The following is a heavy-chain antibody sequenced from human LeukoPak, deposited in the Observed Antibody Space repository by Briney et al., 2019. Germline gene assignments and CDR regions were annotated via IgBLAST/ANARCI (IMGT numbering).Heavy chain of an antibody. Sequence: GSLRLSCAASGLTVSSNYMSWVRQAPGKGLEWIGYIYHSGSTYYNPSLKSRVTISVDRSKNQFSLKLSSVTAADTAVYYCARAPYSSYGDYWGQGTLVTVAS. CDR3: ARAPYSSYGDY. J-gene: IGHJ4*02. CDR2: IYHSGST. V-gene: IGHV4-4*02. CDR1: GLTVSSNY. D-gene: IGHD3-22*01.